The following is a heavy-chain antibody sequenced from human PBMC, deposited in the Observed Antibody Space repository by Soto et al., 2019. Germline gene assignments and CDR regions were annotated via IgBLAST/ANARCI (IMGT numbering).Heavy chain of an antibody. V-gene: IGHV4-31*03. D-gene: IGHD4-17*01. CDR2: IYYSGST. CDR3: ARHIRQGSYGDYFDY. Sequence: SETLSLTCTVSGGSISSGGYYWNWIRQHPGKGLEWIGYIYYSGSTYYNPSLESRVTISVDTSKNQFSLKLTSVTAADTAVYYCARHIRQGSYGDYFDYWGQGTLVTVSS. CDR1: GGSISSGGYY. J-gene: IGHJ4*02.